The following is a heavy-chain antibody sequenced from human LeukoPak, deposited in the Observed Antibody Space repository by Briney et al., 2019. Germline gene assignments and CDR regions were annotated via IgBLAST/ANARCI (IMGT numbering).Heavy chain of an antibody. J-gene: IGHJ4*02. Sequence: GASVKVSCKASGGTFSSYAISWVRQAPGQGLEWMGGIIPIFGTANYAQKFQGRVTITTDESTSTAYMELSSLRSEDTAVYYCAAGYSSGWYSVYWGQGTLVTVSS. CDR2: IIPIFGTA. D-gene: IGHD6-19*01. CDR3: AAGYSSGWYSVY. V-gene: IGHV1-69*05. CDR1: GGTFSSYA.